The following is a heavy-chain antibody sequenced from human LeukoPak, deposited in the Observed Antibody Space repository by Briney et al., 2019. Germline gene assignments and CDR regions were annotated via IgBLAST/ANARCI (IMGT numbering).Heavy chain of an antibody. Sequence: KPSETLSLTCAVYGGSFSGYYWSWIRQPPGKGLEWIGEINHSGSTNYNPSLKSRVTISVDTSKIQFSLKLSSVTAADTAVYYCARRYSSGWYDGGADYFDYWGQGTLVTVSS. CDR1: GGSFSGYY. J-gene: IGHJ4*02. CDR3: ARRYSSGWYDGGADYFDY. V-gene: IGHV4-34*01. D-gene: IGHD6-19*01. CDR2: INHSGST.